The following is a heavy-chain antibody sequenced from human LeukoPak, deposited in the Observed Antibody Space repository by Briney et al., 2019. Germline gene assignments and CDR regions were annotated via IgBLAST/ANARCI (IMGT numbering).Heavy chain of an antibody. V-gene: IGHV3-23*01. CDR2: ITASDDT. D-gene: IGHD1-1*01. CDR3: ARDRSTGANSEY. CDR1: GFNFQTYT. Sequence: PGGSLRLSCAASGFNFQTYTLTWVRQAPGKRPEWLSAITASDDTYYADSVRGRFTISRDYSTNTLYLHMSGLRAEDTAVYFCARDRSTGANSEYWGQGTLVAVSP. J-gene: IGHJ4*02.